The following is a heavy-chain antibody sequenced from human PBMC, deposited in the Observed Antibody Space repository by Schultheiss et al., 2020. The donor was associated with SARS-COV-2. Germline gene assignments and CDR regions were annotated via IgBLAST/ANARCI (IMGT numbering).Heavy chain of an antibody. V-gene: IGHV4-59*12. D-gene: IGHD2-2*01. J-gene: IGHJ4*02. Sequence: SETLSLTCTVSGGSISSNYWIWIRQSPGKGLEWIGYVHYSGNTNYNPSLKSRVTMSEDTSKNQLSLNLRSVTAADTAVYYCARSSYEYGSFDHWGQGALVTVSS. CDR2: VHYSGNT. CDR3: ARSSYEYGSFDH. CDR1: GGSISSNY.